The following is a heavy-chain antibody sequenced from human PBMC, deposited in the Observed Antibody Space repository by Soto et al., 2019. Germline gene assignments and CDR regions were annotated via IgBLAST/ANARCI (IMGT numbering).Heavy chain of an antibody. CDR1: GFTFSAYS. CDR3: ARARDCRSGGCHLDWFDP. J-gene: IGHJ5*02. V-gene: IGHV3-48*02. CDR2: ISSSGSSL. Sequence: EVQLVESGGDLVQPGGSLRLSCAASGFTFSAYSMNWVRQAPGKGLEWVSYISSSGSSLYYADSVKGRFTISRDNAQNLLYLQMNSLRDEDTAVYYCARARDCRSGGCHLDWFDPWRQGTLVTVSS. D-gene: IGHD2-15*01.